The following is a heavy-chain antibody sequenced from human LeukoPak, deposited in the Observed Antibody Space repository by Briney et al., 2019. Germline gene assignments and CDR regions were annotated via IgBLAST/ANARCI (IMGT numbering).Heavy chain of an antibody. V-gene: IGHV1-18*01. D-gene: IGHD1-26*01. Sequence: ASVKVSCKASGYTFTSYGISWVRQAPGQGLEWMGWISAYNGNTNYAQKLQGRVTVTTDTSTSTAYMELRSLRSDDTAVYYCATSERWGLYYYMDVWGKGTTVTVSS. CDR1: GYTFTSYG. J-gene: IGHJ6*03. CDR2: ISAYNGNT. CDR3: ATSERWGLYYYMDV.